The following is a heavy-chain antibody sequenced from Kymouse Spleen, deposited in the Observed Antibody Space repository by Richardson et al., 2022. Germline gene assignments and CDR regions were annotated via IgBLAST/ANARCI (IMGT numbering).Heavy chain of an antibody. D-gene: IGHD1-7*01. CDR2: ISSSSSYI. CDR1: GFTFSSYS. V-gene: IGHV3-21*03. Sequence: EVQLVESGGGLVKPGGSLRLSCAASGFTFSSYSMNWVRQAPGKGLEWVSSISSSSSYIYYADSVKGRFTISRDNAKNSLYLQMNSLRAEDTAVYYCARDGGITGTFDAFDIWGQGTMVTVSS. J-gene: IGHJ3*02. CDR3: ARDGGITGTFDAFDI.